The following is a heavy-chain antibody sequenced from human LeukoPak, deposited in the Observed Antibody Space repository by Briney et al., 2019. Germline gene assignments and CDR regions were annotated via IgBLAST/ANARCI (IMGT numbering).Heavy chain of an antibody. CDR3: AKPTRWVVAADYFDY. Sequence: GGSLRLSCAASGFTFSSYAMSWVRQAPGKGLEWVSAISGSGGSTYYADSVKGRFTISRDNSKNTLYLQMNSLRAEDTAVYYCAKPTRWVVAADYFDYWGQGTLVTVSS. CDR1: GFTFSSYA. D-gene: IGHD2-15*01. CDR2: ISGSGGST. V-gene: IGHV3-23*01. J-gene: IGHJ4*02.